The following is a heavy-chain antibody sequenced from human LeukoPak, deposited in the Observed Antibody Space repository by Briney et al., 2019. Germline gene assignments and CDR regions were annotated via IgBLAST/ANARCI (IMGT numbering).Heavy chain of an antibody. CDR2: ISYDGSNK. J-gene: IGHJ4*02. Sequence: GGSLRLSCAASGFTFSSNGMNWVRQAPGKGLEWVAVISYDGSNKYYADSVKGRFTISRDNSKNTLYLQMNSLRAEDTAVYYCARDSDGGGSYFAIGYFDYWGQGTLVTVSS. CDR3: ARDSDGGGSYFAIGYFDY. D-gene: IGHD1-26*01. V-gene: IGHV3-30*03. CDR1: GFTFSSNG.